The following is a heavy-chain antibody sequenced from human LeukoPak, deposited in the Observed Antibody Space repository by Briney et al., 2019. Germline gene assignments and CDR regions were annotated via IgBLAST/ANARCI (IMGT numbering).Heavy chain of an antibody. CDR1: GYTFTSYG. V-gene: IGHV1-18*01. CDR2: ISAYNGNT. Sequence: ASVKVSCKASGYTFTSYGISWVRQAPGQGLEGMGWISAYNGNTNYAQKLQARVTMTTDTSTSTAYMELRSLRSDDTAVYYCARKLGYCSGGSCYLCDYWGQGTLVTVSS. CDR3: ARKLGYCSGGSCYLCDY. D-gene: IGHD2-15*01. J-gene: IGHJ4*02.